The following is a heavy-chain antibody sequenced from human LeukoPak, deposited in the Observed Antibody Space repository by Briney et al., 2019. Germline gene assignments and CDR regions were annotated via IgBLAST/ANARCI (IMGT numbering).Heavy chain of an antibody. D-gene: IGHD3-22*01. V-gene: IGHV1-2*02. CDR3: ARVVSSGYYSLYYYYYYMDV. Sequence: ASVKVSCKASGYSFTGYYLDWVRQAPGQGLEWMGWINPKSGGTNYAQKFQGRVTMTRDTSISTAYMELSSLRSEDTAVYYCARVVSSGYYSLYYYYYYMDVWGKGTTVTVSS. J-gene: IGHJ6*03. CDR1: GYSFTGYY. CDR2: INPKSGGT.